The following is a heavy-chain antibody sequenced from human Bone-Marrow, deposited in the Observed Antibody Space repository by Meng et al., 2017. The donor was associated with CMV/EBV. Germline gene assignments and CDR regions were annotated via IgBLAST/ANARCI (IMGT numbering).Heavy chain of an antibody. CDR3: AREDLSGNYLDS. D-gene: IGHD3/OR15-3a*01. Sequence: GESLKISCAASGFTFDSYSLNWVRQAPGKGLEWISYIGTGSSVASYADSVKGRFTISRDNAKNSLFLQMNSLRAEDTAMYYCAREDLSGNYLDSWGQGTRVTVSS. V-gene: IGHV3-48*04. CDR1: GFTFDSYS. CDR2: IGTGSSVA. J-gene: IGHJ4*02.